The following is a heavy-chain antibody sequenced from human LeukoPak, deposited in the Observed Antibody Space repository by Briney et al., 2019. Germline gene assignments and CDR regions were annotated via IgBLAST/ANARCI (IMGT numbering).Heavy chain of an antibody. J-gene: IGHJ6*02. CDR3: ARGHSSGWYSYYYYGMDV. CDR1: GGSIGSSNW. V-gene: IGHV4-4*02. CDR2: IYHSGST. D-gene: IGHD6-19*01. Sequence: SETLSLTFAVSGGSIGSSNWWSWVRQPPGKGLEWIGEIYHSGSTYYNPSLKSRVTISVDRSKNQFSLKLSSVTAADTAVYYCARGHSSGWYSYYYYGMDVWGQGTTVTVSS.